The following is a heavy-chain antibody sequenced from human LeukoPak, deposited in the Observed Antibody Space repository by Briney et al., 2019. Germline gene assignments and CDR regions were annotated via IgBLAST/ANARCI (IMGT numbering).Heavy chain of an antibody. J-gene: IGHJ3*02. D-gene: IGHD2-8*02. V-gene: IGHV1-2*02. CDR2: INPNSGGT. Sequence: ASVKVSCKASGYTFTGYYMHWVRQAPGQGLEWMGWINPNSGGTNYAQKFQGRVTMTRDTSISTAYMELSRLRSDDTAVYYCARARSTGDAFDIWGQGTMVTASS. CDR1: GYTFTGYY. CDR3: ARARSTGDAFDI.